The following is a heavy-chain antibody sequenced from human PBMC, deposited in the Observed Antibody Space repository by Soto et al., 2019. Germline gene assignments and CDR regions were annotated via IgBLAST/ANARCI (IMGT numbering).Heavy chain of an antibody. D-gene: IGHD3-22*01. CDR3: ARDLRYYYDSSGYYPTVAFDI. Sequence: SVKVSCKASGGTFSSYAISWVRQAPGQGLEWMGGIIPIFGTANYAQKFQGRVTITADESTSTAYMGLSSLRSEDTAVYYCARDLRYYYDSSGYYPTVAFDIWGQGTMVTVS. V-gene: IGHV1-69*13. CDR1: GGTFSSYA. CDR2: IIPIFGTA. J-gene: IGHJ3*02.